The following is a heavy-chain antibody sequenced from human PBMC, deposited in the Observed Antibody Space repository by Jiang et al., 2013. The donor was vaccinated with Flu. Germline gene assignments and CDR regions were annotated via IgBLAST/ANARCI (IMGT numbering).Heavy chain of an antibody. CDR2: IYWNDDK. D-gene: IGHD3-16*01. V-gene: IGHV2-5*01. Sequence: LEWLALIYWNDDKRYSPSLKSRLTITKDTSKNQVVLTMTNMDPVDTATYYCAHRNIMITFGGVDYWGQGTLVTVSS. CDR3: AHRNIMITFGGVDY. J-gene: IGHJ4*02.